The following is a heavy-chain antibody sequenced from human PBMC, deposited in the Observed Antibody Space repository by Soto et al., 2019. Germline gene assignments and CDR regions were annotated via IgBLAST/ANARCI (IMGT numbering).Heavy chain of an antibody. CDR3: ARDVGATGD. CDR1: GYNFTSYA. D-gene: IGHD1-26*01. Sequence: QVQLVQSGAEVKKPGSSVKVSCKASGYNFTSYAMTWVRQAPGQRLEWMGWINAGNGNTKYSQKFQGRVTITRDTSASTAYMELSSLRSEDTSVYYCARDVGATGDWGQGTLVTVSS. CDR2: INAGNGNT. V-gene: IGHV1-3*01. J-gene: IGHJ4*02.